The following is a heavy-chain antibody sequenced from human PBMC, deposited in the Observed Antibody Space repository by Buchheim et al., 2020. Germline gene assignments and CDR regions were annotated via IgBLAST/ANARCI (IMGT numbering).Heavy chain of an antibody. CDR1: GGSISSSNW. CDR2: IDQSGST. Sequence: QVQLQESGPGLVKPSGTLSLTCAVSGGSISSSNWGSWVRQPPGKGREWMGEIDQSGSTNYNPSLKSRVTISVDKSKNQFSLKLSSVTAADTAVYYCARLTRYYDSSGYSRFDYWGQGTL. D-gene: IGHD3-22*01. V-gene: IGHV4-4*02. CDR3: ARLTRYYDSSGYSRFDY. J-gene: IGHJ4*02.